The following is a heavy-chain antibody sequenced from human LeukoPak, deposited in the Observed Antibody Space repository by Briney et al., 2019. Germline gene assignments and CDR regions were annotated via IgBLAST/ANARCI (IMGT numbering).Heavy chain of an antibody. CDR2: INPNSGGT. CDR1: GYTFTGYY. J-gene: IGHJ4*02. Sequence: GASAKVSCKASGYTFTGYYMHWVRQAPGQGLEWMGWINPNSGGTNYALKFQGRVTMTRDTSISTAYMELSRLRSDDTAVYYCARDAHYYDSSGHFDYWGQGTLVTVSS. V-gene: IGHV1-2*02. D-gene: IGHD3-22*01. CDR3: ARDAHYYDSSGHFDY.